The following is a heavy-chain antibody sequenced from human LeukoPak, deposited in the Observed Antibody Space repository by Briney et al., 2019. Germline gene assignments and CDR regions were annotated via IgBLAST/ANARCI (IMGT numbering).Heavy chain of an antibody. CDR3: ARDGSRGLLWFGERPSGY. D-gene: IGHD3-10*01. CDR1: GFTFSDYS. V-gene: IGHV3-21*01. CDR2: ISSSSSYI. J-gene: IGHJ4*02. Sequence: PGGSLRLSCAASGFTFSDYSMNWVRQAPGKGLEWVSSISSSSSYIYYADSVKGRFTISRDNAKNSLYLEMNSLRAEDTAVYYCARDGSRGLLWFGERPSGYWGQGTLVTVSS.